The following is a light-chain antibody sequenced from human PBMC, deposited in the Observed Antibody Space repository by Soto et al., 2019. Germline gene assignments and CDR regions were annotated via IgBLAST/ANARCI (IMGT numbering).Light chain of an antibody. CDR2: QAS. CDR3: QHYNSYSEA. CDR1: RSISSW. Sequence: DTQMTQSPSTLSAFVGDRVTITCRASRSISSWLAWYQQKPGKAPKVLIYQASSLESGVPLRFSGSGSGTEFTLTISSLQPDDFATYYCQHYNSYSEAFGQGTKV. V-gene: IGKV1-5*03. J-gene: IGKJ1*01.